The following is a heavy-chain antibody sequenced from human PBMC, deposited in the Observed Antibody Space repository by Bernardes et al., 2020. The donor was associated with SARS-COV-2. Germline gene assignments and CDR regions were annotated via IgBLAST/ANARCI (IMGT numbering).Heavy chain of an antibody. CDR2: IWYDGSNK. CDR1: GFTFSSYG. J-gene: IGHJ6*02. D-gene: IGHD3-3*01. V-gene: IGHV3-33*01. CDR3: ARDGVFGVVTGMDV. Sequence: GSLRLSCAASGFTFSSYGMHWVRQAPGKGLEWVAVIWYDGSNKYYADSVKGRFTISRDNSKNTLYLQMNSLRAEDTAVYYCARDGVFGVVTGMDVWGQGTTVTVSS.